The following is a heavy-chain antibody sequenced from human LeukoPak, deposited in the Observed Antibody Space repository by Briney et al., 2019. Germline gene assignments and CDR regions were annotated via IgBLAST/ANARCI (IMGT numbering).Heavy chain of an antibody. CDR3: ARGSDWKGYDY. Sequence: SGPGLVKPSETLSLTCTVSGGSISSYYWSWIRQPPGKGLEWIGYIYYSGSTNYNPSLKSRVTISVDTSKNQFSLKLSSVTAADTAVYYCARGSDWKGYDYWGQGTLVTVSS. CDR2: IYYSGST. J-gene: IGHJ4*02. V-gene: IGHV4-59*01. D-gene: IGHD1-1*01. CDR1: GGSISSYY.